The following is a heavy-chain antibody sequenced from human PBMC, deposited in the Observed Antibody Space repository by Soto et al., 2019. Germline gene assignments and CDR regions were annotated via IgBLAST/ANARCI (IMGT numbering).Heavy chain of an antibody. J-gene: IGHJ4*02. CDR2: TNQDGSEK. CDR3: SGGVGHAF. CDR1: ESTVSRDW. Sequence: EVHLVESGGGLVQTGGSLRLSCAISESTVSRDWMNWVRQAPGKGLEWVAHTNQDGSEKYYADSVKGRFTISRDNAKKSLYLQMNSRRAGVTAMYYCSGGVGHAFWGQGTLVTVSS. V-gene: IGHV3-7*01. D-gene: IGHD1-26*01.